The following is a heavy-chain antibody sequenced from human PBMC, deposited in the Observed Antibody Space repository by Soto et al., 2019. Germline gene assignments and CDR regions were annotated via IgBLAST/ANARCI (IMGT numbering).Heavy chain of an antibody. CDR3: ARDRTVDYVDYYFDY. CDR1: DGSISTYY. Sequence: SETLSLTCTVSDGSISTYYWSWIQQPAGKGLEWVGRIYTNGSTSYSPSLKSRLTMSVDTSKKQLSLKLSSVTAADTAVYYCARDRTVDYVDYYFDYWGQGTLVTVSS. CDR2: IYTNGST. J-gene: IGHJ4*02. V-gene: IGHV4-4*07. D-gene: IGHD3-10*02.